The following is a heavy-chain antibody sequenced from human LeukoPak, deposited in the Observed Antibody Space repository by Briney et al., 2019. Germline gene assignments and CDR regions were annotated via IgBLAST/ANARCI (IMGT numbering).Heavy chain of an antibody. V-gene: IGHV3-23*01. CDR1: GFTFSSYA. Sequence: GGSLRLSCAASGFTFSSYAMSWVRQAPGKGLEWVSAISGSGGSTYYADSVKGRFTISRDNSKNTLYLQMNSLRAEDTAVYYCAGGYSYGYCFDYWAQGTLVTVSS. CDR2: ISGSGGST. D-gene: IGHD5-18*01. CDR3: AGGYSYGYCFDY. J-gene: IGHJ4*02.